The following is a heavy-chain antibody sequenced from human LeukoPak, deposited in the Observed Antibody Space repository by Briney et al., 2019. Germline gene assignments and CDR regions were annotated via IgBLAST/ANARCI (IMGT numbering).Heavy chain of an antibody. CDR3: ARDMLRFLEPPNWFDP. V-gene: IGHV4-34*01. Sequence: SETLSLTCAVYGGSFSGYYWSWIRQPPGKGLEWIGEINHSGSTNYNPSLKSRVTISVDTSKNQFSLKLSSVTAADTAVYYCARDMLRFLEPPNWFDPWGQGTLVTVSS. CDR2: INHSGST. J-gene: IGHJ5*02. D-gene: IGHD3-3*01. CDR1: GGSFSGYY.